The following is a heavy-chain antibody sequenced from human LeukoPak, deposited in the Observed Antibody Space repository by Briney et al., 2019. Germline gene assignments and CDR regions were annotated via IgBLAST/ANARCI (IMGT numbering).Heavy chain of an antibody. V-gene: IGHV3-48*03. Sequence: PGGSLRLSCAASGFTFSSYEMNWVRQAPGKGLEWVSYISSSGSTIYYADSVKGRFTISRDNAKNSLYLQMNSLRAEDTALYYCAKGFCSSTSCLLDYWGQGTLVTVSS. CDR3: AKGFCSSTSCLLDY. J-gene: IGHJ4*02. CDR2: ISSSGSTI. CDR1: GFTFSSYE. D-gene: IGHD2-2*01.